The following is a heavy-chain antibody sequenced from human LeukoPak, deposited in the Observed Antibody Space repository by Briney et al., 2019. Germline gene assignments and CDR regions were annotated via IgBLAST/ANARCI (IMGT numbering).Heavy chain of an antibody. CDR3: ARDFSGSYSGAFDI. V-gene: IGHV1-2*06. J-gene: IGHJ3*02. D-gene: IGHD1-26*01. CDR1: GYTFTGYY. Sequence: ASVKVSCKASGYTFTGYYMHWVRQAPGQGLEWMGRINPNSGGTNYAQKFQGRVTMTRDTSISTAYMELSRLTSDDTAVYYCARDFSGSYSGAFDIWGQGTMVTVSS. CDR2: INPNSGGT.